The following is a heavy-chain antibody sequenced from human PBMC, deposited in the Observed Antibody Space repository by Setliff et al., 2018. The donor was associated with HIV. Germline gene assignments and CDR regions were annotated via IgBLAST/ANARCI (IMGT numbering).Heavy chain of an antibody. CDR1: GGSFSGYY. V-gene: IGHV4-34*01. CDR3: ARGSRQLTIFGVVFKTNYYFMDV. CDR2: INHDRTT. J-gene: IGHJ6*03. D-gene: IGHD3-3*01. Sequence: SETLSLTCAVYGGSFSGYYWSWIRQPPGKGLEWIGEINHDRTTNYNPSLNSRVTISVDTSKNQFSLTLNSVTAADTAVYYCARGSRQLTIFGVVFKTNYYFMDVWGKGTAVTVSS.